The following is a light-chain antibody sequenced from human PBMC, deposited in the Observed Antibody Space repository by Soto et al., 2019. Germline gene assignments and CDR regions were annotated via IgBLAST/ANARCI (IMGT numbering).Light chain of an antibody. CDR3: QSYDSSLSGVV. CDR2: GNS. J-gene: IGLJ2*01. Sequence: QSVLTQPPSVSGAPGQRVTISCTGSSSNIGAGYDVHGYQQLPGTAPKILIYGNSNRPSGVPDRFSGSKSGTSASLAITGLQAEDEADYYCQSYDSSLSGVVFGGGPKVTVL. CDR1: SSNIGAGYD. V-gene: IGLV1-40*01.